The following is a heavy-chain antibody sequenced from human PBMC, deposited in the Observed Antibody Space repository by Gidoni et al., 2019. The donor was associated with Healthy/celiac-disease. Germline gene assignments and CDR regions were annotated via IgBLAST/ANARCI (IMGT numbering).Heavy chain of an antibody. CDR3: ARRANWNYVGGNWFDP. Sequence: QVQLVQSGAEVKKPGSSVKVSCKASGVPFSSSAISWVRQAPGQGLEWMGGIIPIFGTANYAQKFQGRVTITADESTSTAYMELSSLRSEDTAVYYCARRANWNYVGGNWFDPWGQGTLVTVSS. CDR2: IIPIFGTA. V-gene: IGHV1-69*01. J-gene: IGHJ5*02. CDR1: GVPFSSSA. D-gene: IGHD1-7*01.